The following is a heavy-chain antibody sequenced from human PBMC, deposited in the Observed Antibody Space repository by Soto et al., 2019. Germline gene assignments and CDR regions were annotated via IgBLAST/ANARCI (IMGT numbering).Heavy chain of an antibody. J-gene: IGHJ5*02. V-gene: IGHV4-30-2*01. CDR1: GGSISSGAYS. CDR2: IYHSGST. Sequence: QLQLQESGSGLVKPSQTLSLTCAVSGGSISSGAYSWRWIRQPPGKGLEWIGYIYHSGSTYYNPSLKSRVTISVDRSKNQFSLKLSSVTAADTAVYYCARVAYCGGDCYRGFDPWVQGTLVTVSS. CDR3: ARVAYCGGDCYRGFDP. D-gene: IGHD2-21*02.